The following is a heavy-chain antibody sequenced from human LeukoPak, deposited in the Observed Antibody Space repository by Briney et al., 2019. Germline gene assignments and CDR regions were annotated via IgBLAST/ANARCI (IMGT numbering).Heavy chain of an antibody. Sequence: SETLSLTCTVSGGSISSYDWSWIRQPAGKGLEWIGRIYTSGSTNYNPSLKSRVTMSVDTPKNQFSLKLSSVTAADTAVYYCAREEMTTVNKFDYWGQGTLVTVSS. D-gene: IGHD4-17*01. CDR3: AREEMTTVNKFDY. CDR2: IYTSGST. V-gene: IGHV4-4*07. J-gene: IGHJ4*02. CDR1: GGSISSYD.